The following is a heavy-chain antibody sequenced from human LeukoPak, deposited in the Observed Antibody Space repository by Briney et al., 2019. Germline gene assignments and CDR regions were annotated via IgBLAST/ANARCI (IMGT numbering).Heavy chain of an antibody. V-gene: IGHV3-30*04. CDR1: EFTFSSYA. D-gene: IGHD4-17*01. CDR3: ARDVWDYGDYMDY. Sequence: GRSLRLSCAASEFTFSSYAMHWVRQAPGKGLEWVAVISYDGSNKYYADSVKGRFTISRDNSKNTLYLQMNSLRAEDTAVYYCARDVWDYGDYMDYWGQGTLVTVSS. CDR2: ISYDGSNK. J-gene: IGHJ4*02.